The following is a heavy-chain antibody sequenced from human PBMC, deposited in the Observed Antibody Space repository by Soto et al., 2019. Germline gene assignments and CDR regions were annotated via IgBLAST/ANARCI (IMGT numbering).Heavy chain of an antibody. Sequence: SLILSGAASGCTFSSYGMHWVRQAPGKGLEWVAVICYDGSNKYYADSVKGRFTISRDNSKNTLYLQMNSLRAEDTAVYYCARDTGYFDYWGQGTLVTVSS. CDR1: GCTFSSYG. CDR2: ICYDGSNK. D-gene: IGHD3-10*01. J-gene: IGHJ4*02. CDR3: ARDTGYFDY. V-gene: IGHV3-33*01.